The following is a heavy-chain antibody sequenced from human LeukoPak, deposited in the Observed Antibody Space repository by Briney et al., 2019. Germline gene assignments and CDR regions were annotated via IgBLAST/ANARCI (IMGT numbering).Heavy chain of an antibody. CDR2: INHGGST. CDR3: ARGRITGTTCPMDV. Sequence: PSETLSLTCGIYGGSYSGYYWTWVRQPPGKGLEWVGEINHGGSTNYNPSLKGRVTISVDTSKNQFSLKLNSVTAADTAVYYCARGRITGTTCPMDVWGKGTAVTVSS. J-gene: IGHJ6*03. V-gene: IGHV4-34*01. D-gene: IGHD1-7*01. CDR1: GGSYSGYY.